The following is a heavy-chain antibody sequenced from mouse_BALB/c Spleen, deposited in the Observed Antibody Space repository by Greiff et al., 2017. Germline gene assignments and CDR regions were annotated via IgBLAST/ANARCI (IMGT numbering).Heavy chain of an antibody. V-gene: IGHV3-8*02. CDR1: GDSITSGY. Sequence: EVHLVESGPSLVKPSQTLSLTCSVTGDSITSGYWNWIRKFPGNKLEYMGYISYSGSTYYNPSLKSRISITRDTSKNQYYLQLNSVTTEDTATYYCARGYDYDEGAYAMDYWGQGTSVTVSS. J-gene: IGHJ4*01. CDR2: ISYSGST. D-gene: IGHD2-4*01. CDR3: ARGYDYDEGAYAMDY.